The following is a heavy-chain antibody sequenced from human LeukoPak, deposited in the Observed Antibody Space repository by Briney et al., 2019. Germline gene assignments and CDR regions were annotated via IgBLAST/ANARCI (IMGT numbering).Heavy chain of an antibody. J-gene: IGHJ4*02. CDR1: GFTFSSYG. CDR2: ISGSGGST. V-gene: IGHV3-23*01. D-gene: IGHD3-10*01. CDR3: AKDRGIISDY. Sequence: GGSLRLSCAASGFTFSSYGMSWVPQAPGKGLEWVSAISGSGGSTYYADSVKGRFTISRDNSKNTLYLQMNSLRVEDTAVYYCAKDRGIISDYWGQGTLVTVSS.